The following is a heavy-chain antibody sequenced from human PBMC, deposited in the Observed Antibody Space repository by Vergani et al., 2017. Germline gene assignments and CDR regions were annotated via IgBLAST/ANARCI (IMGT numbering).Heavy chain of an antibody. V-gene: IGHV1-69*13. D-gene: IGHD3-10*01. J-gene: IGHJ4*02. CDR1: GGTFSSYA. CDR3: ARGLDSFLGGSGSYYDY. Sequence: QVQLVQSGAEVKKPGSSVKVSCKASGGTFSSYAISWVRQAPGQGLEWMGRIIPIFGTANYAQKFQGRVTITADESTSTAYMELSSLRSDDTAVYYCARGLDSFLGGSGSYYDYWGQGTLVTVSS. CDR2: IIPIFGTA.